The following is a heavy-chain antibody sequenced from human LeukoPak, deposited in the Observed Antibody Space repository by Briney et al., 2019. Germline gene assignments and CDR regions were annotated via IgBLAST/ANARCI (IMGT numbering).Heavy chain of an antibody. CDR3: ARKSTAMAGSFDY. D-gene: IGHD5-18*01. V-gene: IGHV4-39*01. J-gene: IGHJ4*02. CDR1: GGSISSSSYY. Sequence: SGTLSLTCTVSGGSISSSSYYWGWIRQPPGKGLEWIGSIYYSGSTYYNPSLKSRVTISVDTSKNQFSLKLSSVTAADTAVYYCARKSTAMAGSFDYWGQGTLVTVSS. CDR2: IYYSGST.